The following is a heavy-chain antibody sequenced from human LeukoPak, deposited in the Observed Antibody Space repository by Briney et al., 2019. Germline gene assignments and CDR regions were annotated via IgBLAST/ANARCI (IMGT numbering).Heavy chain of an antibody. CDR3: AREGVAVASPGDY. J-gene: IGHJ4*02. CDR2: ISSSSSYI. CDR1: GFTFSSYS. V-gene: IGHV3-21*01. D-gene: IGHD6-19*01. Sequence: GGSPRLSCAASGFTFSSYSMNWVRQAPGKGLEWVSSISSSSSYIYYADSVKGRFTISRDNAKNSLYLQMNSLRAEDTAVYYCAREGVAVASPGDYWGQGTLVTVSS.